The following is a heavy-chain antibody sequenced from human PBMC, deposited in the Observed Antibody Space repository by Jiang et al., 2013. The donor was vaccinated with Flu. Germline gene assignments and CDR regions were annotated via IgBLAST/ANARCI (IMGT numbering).Heavy chain of an antibody. D-gene: IGHD4-17*01. CDR2: ISYSGST. V-gene: IGHV4-39*01. CDR3: AGQPQGHDYANY. CDR1: GASISSSYYY. Sequence: GASISSSYYYWGWIRQPPGEGLEWIATISYSGSTYYNPSLRSRLTISVDTSKNQFSLKLSSVTAADTAAYYCAGQPQGHDYANYWGQGTLVTVSS. J-gene: IGHJ4*02.